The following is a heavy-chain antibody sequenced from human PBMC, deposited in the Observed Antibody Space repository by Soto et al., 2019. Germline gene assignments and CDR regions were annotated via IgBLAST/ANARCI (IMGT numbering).Heavy chain of an antibody. Sequence: SETLSLTCTVSGGSLSSGAYYWSWIRQHPGKGLEWIGYIYYSGSTYYNPSLKSRVTISVDTSKNQFSLKLSSVTAADTAVYYCARATGPRATRIDSWGQGTLVTVSS. V-gene: IGHV4-31*03. CDR3: ARATGPRATRIDS. D-gene: IGHD3-22*01. CDR1: GGSLSSGAYY. CDR2: IYYSGST. J-gene: IGHJ5*02.